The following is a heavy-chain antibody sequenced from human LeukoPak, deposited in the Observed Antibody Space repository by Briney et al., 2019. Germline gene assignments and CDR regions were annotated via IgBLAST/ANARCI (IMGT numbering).Heavy chain of an antibody. V-gene: IGHV3-23*01. J-gene: IGHJ4*02. CDR3: AKDLVVVVNGFYC. D-gene: IGHD3-22*01. CDR1: GFTFISYG. CDR2: ISGSGGST. Sequence: GGSLRLSCAASGFTFISYGMSWVRQAPGKGLEWVSAISGSGGSTYYADSVKGRFTISRDNSKNTLYLQMNSLRAENTAVYYCAKDLVVVVNGFYCWGQGTLVTVCS.